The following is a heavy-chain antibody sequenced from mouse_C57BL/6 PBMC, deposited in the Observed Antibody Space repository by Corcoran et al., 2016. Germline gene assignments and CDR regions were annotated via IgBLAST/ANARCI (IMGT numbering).Heavy chain of an antibody. J-gene: IGHJ1*03. CDR2: ISYDGSN. V-gene: IGHV3-6*01. Sequence: DVQLQESGPGLVKPSQSLSLTCSVTGYSITSGYYWNWIRQFPGNKLEWMGYISYDGSNNYNPSLKNRISITRDTSKNQFFLKLNSVTTEDTATYYCASGDYGSSYPWYFDVWGTGTTVTISS. CDR1: GYSITSGYY. CDR3: ASGDYGSSYPWYFDV. D-gene: IGHD1-1*01.